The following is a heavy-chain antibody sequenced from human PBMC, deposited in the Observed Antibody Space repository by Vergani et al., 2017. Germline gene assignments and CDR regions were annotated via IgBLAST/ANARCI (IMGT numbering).Heavy chain of an antibody. V-gene: IGHV3-23*01. D-gene: IGHD3-22*01. J-gene: IGHJ4*02. CDR2: ISARYTST. CDR3: ARLSYDTSPYLQGGYDC. CDR1: GFTFSACP. Sequence: EVQLLQSGGGVIQPGGSVRLSCAASGFTFSACPMTWVRQAPGKGLEWVSAISARYTSTYYADSVKGRFTISRDNSKNILYLQMNRLRAEDTAVYYCARLSYDTSPYLQGGYDCWGQGTLVSVAS.